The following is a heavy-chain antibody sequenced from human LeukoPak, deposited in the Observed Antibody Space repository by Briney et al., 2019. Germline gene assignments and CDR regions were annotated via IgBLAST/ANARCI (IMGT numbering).Heavy chain of an antibody. Sequence: SGPTLVNPTQTLTLTCTFSGFSLSTRGVGVGWIRQPPGKALEWLALIYWNDDKRYSPSLKSRLTITKDTSKNQVVLTMTNMDPVDTATYYCAHFMITFGGVIVPPDYWGQGTLVTVSS. CDR3: AHFMITFGGVIVPPDY. V-gene: IGHV2-5*01. D-gene: IGHD3-16*02. J-gene: IGHJ4*02. CDR1: GFSLSTRGVG. CDR2: IYWNDDK.